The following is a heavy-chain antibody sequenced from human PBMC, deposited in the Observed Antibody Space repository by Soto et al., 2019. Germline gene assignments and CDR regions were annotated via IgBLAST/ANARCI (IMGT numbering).Heavy chain of an antibody. V-gene: IGHV4-59*01. Sequence: SETLSLTCTVSGGSISSYYWSWIRQPPGKGLEWIGYIYYSGSTNYNPSLKSRVTISVDTSKNQFSLKLSSVTAADTAVYYCARAGYYDILTGYQGWFDPWGQGTLVTVSS. CDR3: ARAGYYDILTGYQGWFDP. D-gene: IGHD3-9*01. J-gene: IGHJ5*02. CDR2: IYYSGST. CDR1: GGSISSYY.